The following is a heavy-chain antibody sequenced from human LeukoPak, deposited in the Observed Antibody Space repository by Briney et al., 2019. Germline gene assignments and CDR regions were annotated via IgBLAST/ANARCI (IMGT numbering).Heavy chain of an antibody. CDR1: GGSISSYY. CDR2: IYYSGST. CDR3: ARVSSSGWYNWFDP. Sequence: SETLSLTCTVSGGSISSYYWSWLRQPPGKGLEWIGYIYYSGSTNYNPSLKSQVTISVDTSKYQFSLKLSSVTAADTAVYYCARVSSSGWYNWFDPWGQGTLVTVSS. V-gene: IGHV4-59*01. J-gene: IGHJ5*02. D-gene: IGHD6-19*01.